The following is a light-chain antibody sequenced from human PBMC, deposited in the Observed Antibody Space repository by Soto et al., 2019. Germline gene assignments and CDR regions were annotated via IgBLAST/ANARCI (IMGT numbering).Light chain of an antibody. J-gene: IGKJ1*01. CDR1: QSITNY. CDR3: QQSYDMPWT. Sequence: DIPLTKSPSTLSASVGDRVPITCRASQSITNYLTWFQQTPGKAHSLLSVAADNLQDGVPSRFSASGSGRDFSLTISSLQPEDVATYYCQQSYDMPWTFGQGTKVDIK. V-gene: IGKV1-39*01. CDR2: AAD.